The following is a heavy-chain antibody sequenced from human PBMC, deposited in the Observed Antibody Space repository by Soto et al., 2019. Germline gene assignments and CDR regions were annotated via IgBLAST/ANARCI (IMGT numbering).Heavy chain of an antibody. CDR2: INPNSGGT. Sequence: GASVKVSCKASGYTFTGYYMHWVRQAPGQGLEWMGWINPNSGGTNYAQKFQGWVTMTRDTSISTAYMELSRLRSDDTAVYYCARARIAARPYWFDPWGQGTLVTVSS. V-gene: IGHV1-2*04. D-gene: IGHD6-6*01. CDR3: ARARIAARPYWFDP. J-gene: IGHJ5*02. CDR1: GYTFTGYY.